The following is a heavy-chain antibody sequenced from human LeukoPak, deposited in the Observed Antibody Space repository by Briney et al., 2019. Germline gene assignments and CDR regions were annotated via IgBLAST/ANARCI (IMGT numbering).Heavy chain of an antibody. D-gene: IGHD2-21*02. V-gene: IGHV4-59*01. CDR2: IYYSGST. CDR1: GGSISSYY. J-gene: IGHJ3*02. CDR3: AREHSSSSVVTAISDAFDI. Sequence: SETLSLTCTVSGGSISSYYWSWIRQPPGQGLERIGYIYYSGSTNYNPPLKSRVTISVDTSKNQFSLKLSSVTAADTAVYYCAREHSSSSVVTAISDAFDIWGQGTMVTVSS.